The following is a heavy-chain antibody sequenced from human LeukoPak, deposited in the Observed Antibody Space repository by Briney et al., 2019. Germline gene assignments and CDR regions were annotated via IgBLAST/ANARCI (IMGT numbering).Heavy chain of an antibody. CDR1: EFTFSSYA. V-gene: IGHV3-23*01. J-gene: IGHJ6*02. CDR3: AKYVSAKGPPYALDV. Sequence: PGGSLRLSCAASEFTFSSYAMQWVRQAPGRGLEWVLGISASGGSTWYADSVKGRFTISRDNSKNTLYLQMNSLRAEDTAVYYCAKYVSAKGPPYALDVWGQGTTVTVSS. D-gene: IGHD2/OR15-2a*01. CDR2: ISASGGST.